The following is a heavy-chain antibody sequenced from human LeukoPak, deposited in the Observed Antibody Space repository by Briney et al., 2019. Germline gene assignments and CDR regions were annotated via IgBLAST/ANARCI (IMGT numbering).Heavy chain of an antibody. CDR1: GGSISSYY. Sequence: SETLSLTCTVSGGSISSYYWSWIRQPPGKGLEWIGYIYYSGSTNYNPSLKSRVTISVDTSKNQFSLKLSSVTAADTAVYYCAREGGSGSPGAEYYFDYWGQGTLVTVSS. D-gene: IGHD1-26*01. CDR3: AREGGSGSPGAEYYFDY. V-gene: IGHV4-59*01. J-gene: IGHJ4*02. CDR2: IYYSGST.